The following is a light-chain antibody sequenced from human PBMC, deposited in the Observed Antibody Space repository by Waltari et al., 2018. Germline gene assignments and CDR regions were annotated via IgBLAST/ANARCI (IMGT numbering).Light chain of an antibody. CDR3: AAWDDSLSGQVI. J-gene: IGLJ2*01. Sequence: QFVLTQPPPASGTPGQTITISCSGGTPNLQSSAVNWHQQPPGAAPKVLIHTNDQRASGVPDRFSGSKSKTSASLAISGLQSEDEAEYFCAAWDDSLSGQVIFGGGTKVTVL. CDR2: TND. V-gene: IGLV1-44*01. CDR1: TPNLQSSA.